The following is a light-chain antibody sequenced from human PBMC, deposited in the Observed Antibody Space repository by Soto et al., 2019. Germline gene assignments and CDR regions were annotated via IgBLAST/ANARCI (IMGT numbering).Light chain of an antibody. CDR3: QQVDSYPRT. Sequence: DIQMTQSPSTLSSSVGDRVTITCRASQGISSYLVWYQQKSGKAPTVLIYASSTLQTGVPSRFSGSGSGTDFSLTISSLHPEDVATYYCQQVDSYPRTFGQGTKVDIK. J-gene: IGKJ1*01. CDR2: ASS. V-gene: IGKV1-9*01. CDR1: QGISSY.